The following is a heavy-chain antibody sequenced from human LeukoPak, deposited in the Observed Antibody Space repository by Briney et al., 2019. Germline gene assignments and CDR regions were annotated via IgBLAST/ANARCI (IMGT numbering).Heavy chain of an antibody. V-gene: IGHV1-18*01. D-gene: IGHD6-13*01. CDR2: ISAYNGNT. Sequence: ASVKVSCKASGHTFTNYGFTWVRQAPGQGLEWMGWISAYNGNTKYALKFQGRVTMTTDTSTSTAYMELRSLRSEDTAVYYCARATAAGGYLVTDYWGQGTLVTVSS. J-gene: IGHJ4*02. CDR3: ARATAAGGYLVTDY. CDR1: GHTFTNYG.